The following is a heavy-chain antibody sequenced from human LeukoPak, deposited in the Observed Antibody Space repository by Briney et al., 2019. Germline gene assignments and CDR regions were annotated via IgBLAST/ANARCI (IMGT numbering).Heavy chain of an antibody. V-gene: IGHV1-2*04. CDR1: GYTFTGYY. J-gene: IGHJ4*02. D-gene: IGHD1-26*01. CDR2: INPNSGGT. CDR3: AREDIVGAYDY. Sequence: ASVKVSCKASGYTFTGYYMHWVRQAPGQGLEWMGWINPNSGGTNYAQKFQGWVTMTRDTSTSTAYMELSRLRSDDTAVYYCAREDIVGAYDYWGQGTLVTVSS.